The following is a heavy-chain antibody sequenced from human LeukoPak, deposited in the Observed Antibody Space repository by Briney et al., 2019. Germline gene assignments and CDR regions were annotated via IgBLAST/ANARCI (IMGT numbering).Heavy chain of an antibody. V-gene: IGHV3-23*01. CDR2: ISGSGGST. CDR1: GFTFSSYA. CDR3: AKFFHDSSGEFQH. Sequence: TGGSLRLSCAASGFTFSSYAMSWVRQAPGKGLEWVSAISGSGGSTYYADSVKGRFTISRDNSKNTLYLQMNSLRAEDTAVYYCAKFFHDSSGEFQHWGQGTLVTVSS. J-gene: IGHJ1*01. D-gene: IGHD3-22*01.